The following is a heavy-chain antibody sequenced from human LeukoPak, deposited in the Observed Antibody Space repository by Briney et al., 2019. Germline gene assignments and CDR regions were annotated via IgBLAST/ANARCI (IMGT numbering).Heavy chain of an antibody. J-gene: IGHJ4*02. Sequence: GGSLRLSCAASGFTFSNAWMSWVRQAPGKGLEWVGRIKSKTDGGTTDYAAPVKGRFTISRDDSKNTLYLQMNSLKTEDTAVYYCTTDFPWELGGFDYWGQGTLVTVSS. CDR2: IKSKTDGGTT. V-gene: IGHV3-15*01. CDR1: GFTFSNAW. CDR3: TTDFPWELGGFDY. D-gene: IGHD1-26*01.